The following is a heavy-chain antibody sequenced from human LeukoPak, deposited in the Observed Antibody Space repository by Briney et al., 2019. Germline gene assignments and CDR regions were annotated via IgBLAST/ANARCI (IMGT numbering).Heavy chain of an antibody. CDR2: IYYSGST. CDR3: ARHSGYCSGGSCYYYYFDY. V-gene: IGHV4-39*01. Sequence: SETLSLTCTVSGGSISSSSYYWGWIRQPPGKGLEWIGSIYYSGSTYHNPSLKSRVTISVDTSKNQFSLKLSSVTAADTAVYYCARHSGYCSGGSCYYYYFDYWGQGTLVTVSS. J-gene: IGHJ4*02. D-gene: IGHD2-15*01. CDR1: GGSISSSSYY.